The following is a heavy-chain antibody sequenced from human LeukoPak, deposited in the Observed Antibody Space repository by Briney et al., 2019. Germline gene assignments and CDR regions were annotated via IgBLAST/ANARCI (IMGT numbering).Heavy chain of an antibody. CDR1: GFTFNKSW. D-gene: IGHD2-2*01. V-gene: IGHV3-33*07. Sequence: GGSLRLSCAASGFTFNKSWMSWVRQAPGKGLEWVALIWYDGSNEYYADSVKGRFTISRDNAKNTLHLQMNRLRAEDTAVYYCARVSVCSSTSCYSVFDYLGQGTLVTVSS. CDR3: ARVSVCSSTSCYSVFDY. J-gene: IGHJ4*02. CDR2: IWYDGSNE.